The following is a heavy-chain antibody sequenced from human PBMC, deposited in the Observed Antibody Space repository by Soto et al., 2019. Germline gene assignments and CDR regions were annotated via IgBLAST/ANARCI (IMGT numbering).Heavy chain of an antibody. V-gene: IGHV3-64D*06. CDR2: LSSNGIGT. CDR1: GFSVISFG. D-gene: IGHD6-13*01. Sequence: VGSLRLSCSGSGFSVISFGMHCFLQAAGEGLEHVSTLSSNGIGTHYADSVKGRFTFSRDTSKNTLYLQMSSLRTEDTAVYYCVKDMGQAAVGIRYPYGLDVWGLGTTVTVSS. J-gene: IGHJ6*02. CDR3: VKDMGQAAVGIRYPYGLDV.